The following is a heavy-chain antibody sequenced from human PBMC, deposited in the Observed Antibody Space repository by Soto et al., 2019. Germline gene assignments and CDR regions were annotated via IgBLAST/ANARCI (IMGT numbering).Heavy chain of an antibody. V-gene: IGHV3-23*01. Sequence: EVQLLESGGGVVQPGGSLRLSCTASGFTFNRHAMTWVRQAPGKGLEWVSGLSDSGGSIYYADSVKGRFTISRDNSMNTMYLQMNTLRAEDTAVYYCAKVSSAWYAGFFDLWGQGTLVTVSS. CDR1: GFTFNRHA. CDR3: AKVSSAWYAGFFDL. CDR2: LSDSGGSI. J-gene: IGHJ4*02. D-gene: IGHD2-2*01.